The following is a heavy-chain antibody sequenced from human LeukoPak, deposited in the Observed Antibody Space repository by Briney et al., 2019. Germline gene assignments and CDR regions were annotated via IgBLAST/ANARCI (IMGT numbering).Heavy chain of an antibody. CDR2: IYYSGST. CDR1: GGSISSSSYY. J-gene: IGHJ4*02. V-gene: IGHV4-39*07. CDR3: ARESGNDYGDYYFDY. D-gene: IGHD4-17*01. Sequence: SETLSLTCTVSGGSISSSSYYWGWIRQPPGKGLEWIGSIYYSGSTYYNPSLKSRVTISVDTSKNQFSLKLSSVTAADTAVYYCARESGNDYGDYYFDYWGQGTLVTVSS.